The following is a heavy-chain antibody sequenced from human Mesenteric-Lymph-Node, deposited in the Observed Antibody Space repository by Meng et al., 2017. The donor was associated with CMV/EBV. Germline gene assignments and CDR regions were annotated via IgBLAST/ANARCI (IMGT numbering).Heavy chain of an antibody. D-gene: IGHD6-6*01. V-gene: IGHV4-59*01. CDR2: IIYSGGT. J-gene: IGHJ3*02. Sequence: GSLRLSCTVSGGSTNSYYWSWVRQPPGKGLEWIGYIIYSGGTNYNPSLKSRVTISWGTSKNQFSLKLSSVTAADTAVYYCARVGSSSSPRRAFDIWGQGTMVTVSS. CDR3: ARVGSSSSPRRAFDI. CDR1: GGSTNSYY.